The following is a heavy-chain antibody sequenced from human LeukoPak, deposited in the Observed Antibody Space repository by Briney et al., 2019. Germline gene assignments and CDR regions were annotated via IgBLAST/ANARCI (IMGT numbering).Heavy chain of an antibody. V-gene: IGHV3-9*01. CDR2: INWNSGSI. J-gene: IGHJ4*02. D-gene: IGHD4-23*01. CDR1: GFTFDDYA. CDR3: AKVPFGDYGGNSAGFDY. Sequence: GGSLRLSCAASGFTFDDYAMHWVRHAPGKGLEWVSGINWNSGSIGYADSVKGRFTISRDNAKNSLYLQMNSLRAEDTALYYCAKVPFGDYGGNSAGFDYWGQGTLVTVSS.